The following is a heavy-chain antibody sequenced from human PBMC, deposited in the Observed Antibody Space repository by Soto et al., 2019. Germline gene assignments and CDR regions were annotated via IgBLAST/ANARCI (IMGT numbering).Heavy chain of an antibody. CDR1: GFTFSSYW. V-gene: IGHV3-74*01. J-gene: IGHJ4*02. Sequence: GALRLSCAASGFTFSSYWMHWVRQAPGKGLVWVSRINSDGSSTSYADSVKGRFTISRDNAKNTLYLQMNSLRAEDTAVYYCARALMTTVSKTPARKIDYWGQGTLVTVSS. D-gene: IGHD4-17*01. CDR2: INSDGSST. CDR3: ARALMTTVSKTPARKIDY.